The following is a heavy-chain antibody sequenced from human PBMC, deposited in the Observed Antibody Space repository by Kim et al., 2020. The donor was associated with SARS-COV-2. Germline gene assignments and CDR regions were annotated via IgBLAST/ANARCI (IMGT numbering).Heavy chain of an antibody. D-gene: IGHD5-12*01. V-gene: IGHV3-23*01. CDR2: ISGSGGST. CDR3: AKDRHYSGYEAYWYFDL. Sequence: GGSLRLSCAASGFTFSSYAMSWVRQAPGKGLEWVSAISGSGGSTYYADSVKGRFTISRDNSKNTLYLQMNSLRAEDTAVYHCAKDRHYSGYEAYWYFDLWGRGTLVTVSS. CDR1: GFTFSSYA. J-gene: IGHJ2*01.